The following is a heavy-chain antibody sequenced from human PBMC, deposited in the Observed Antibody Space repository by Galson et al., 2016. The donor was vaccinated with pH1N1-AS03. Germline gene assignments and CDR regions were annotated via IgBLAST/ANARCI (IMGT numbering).Heavy chain of an antibody. V-gene: IGHV3-53*01. Sequence: SLRLSCAASGFTINNNYMSWVRQALGKGLEWVSVIYGGGDTFYADSVKGRFTISRDNSKNTVYLQMNSLRVEDTAVYYCAREPWGSTQGEYWGQGTLVTVSS. CDR1: GFTINNNY. J-gene: IGHJ4*02. D-gene: IGHD3-16*01. CDR3: AREPWGSTQGEY. CDR2: IYGGGDT.